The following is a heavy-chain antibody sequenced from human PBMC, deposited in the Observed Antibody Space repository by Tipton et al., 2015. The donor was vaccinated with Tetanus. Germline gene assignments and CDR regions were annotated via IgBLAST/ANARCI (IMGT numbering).Heavy chain of an antibody. CDR1: GGSISSGGYY. V-gene: IGHV4-31*03. CDR3: ARDQARGARGWNYFDY. J-gene: IGHJ4*02. Sequence: LRLSCTVSGGSISSGGYYWSWIRQHPGEGLEWIGDIYYSGGTYYNPPLKSRVTLSVDTSKNQFSLKLNSVTAADTAVYYCARDQARGARGWNYFDYWGQGTLVTVSS. CDR2: IYYSGGT. D-gene: IGHD1-26*01.